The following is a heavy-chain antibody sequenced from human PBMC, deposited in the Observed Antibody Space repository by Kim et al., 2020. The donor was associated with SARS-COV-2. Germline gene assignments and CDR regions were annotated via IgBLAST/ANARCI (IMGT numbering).Heavy chain of an antibody. CDR1: GGSFSGYY. CDR2: INHSGST. CDR3: ARGTRQWLVRGPYYYYMDV. Sequence: SETLSLTCAVYGGSFSGYYWSWIRQPPGKGLEWIGEINHSGSTNYNPSLKSRVTISVDTSKNQFSLKLSSVTAADTAVDYCARGTRQWLVRGPYYYYMDVWGQGTTVTVSS. J-gene: IGHJ6*03. D-gene: IGHD6-19*01. V-gene: IGHV4-34*01.